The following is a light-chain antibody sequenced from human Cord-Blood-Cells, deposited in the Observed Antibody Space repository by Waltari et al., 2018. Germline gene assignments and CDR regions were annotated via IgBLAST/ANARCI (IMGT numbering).Light chain of an antibody. V-gene: IGLV2-11*01. J-gene: IGLJ3*02. CDR1: SSDVGGYNY. CDR3: CSYAGSYTWV. CDR2: DVS. Sequence: QSALTQPRSVSGSPGQSVTISCTGTSSDVGGYNYVSWYQQHPGKAPKLMIYDVSKRPCGVPDRFSGSKSGTTASLTIYGLQAEDEADYYCCSYAGSYTWVFGGGTKLTVL.